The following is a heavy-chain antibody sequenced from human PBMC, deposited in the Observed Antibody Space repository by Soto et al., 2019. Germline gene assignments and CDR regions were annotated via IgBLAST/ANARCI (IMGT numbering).Heavy chain of an antibody. J-gene: IGHJ6*02. CDR2: IYYSGST. CDR3: ARGGGSPYYYYGMDV. D-gene: IGHD3-16*01. V-gene: IGHV4-30-4*01. Sequence: SETLSLTCTVSGDSISSGDYYWSWIRQPPGKGLEWIGLIYYSGSTHYNPSLKSRLIISVNTSKNQFSLKLSSVTAADTAVYYCARGGGSPYYYYGMDVWGQGTTVTVSS. CDR1: GDSISSGDYY.